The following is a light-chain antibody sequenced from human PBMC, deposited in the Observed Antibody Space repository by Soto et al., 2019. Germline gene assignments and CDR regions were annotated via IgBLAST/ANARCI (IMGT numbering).Light chain of an antibody. J-gene: IGKJ5*01. CDR1: QSVSSN. V-gene: IGKV3-15*01. CDR3: QQYNNWPPSIT. CDR2: GAS. Sequence: EIVMTQSPATLSVSPGERATLSCRASQSVSSNLAWYQQKPGQAPRLLIYGASTRATGIPARFSGSGSGTEFTLTISSLQSEDFAVCYCQQYNNWPPSITFGQGTRLEIK.